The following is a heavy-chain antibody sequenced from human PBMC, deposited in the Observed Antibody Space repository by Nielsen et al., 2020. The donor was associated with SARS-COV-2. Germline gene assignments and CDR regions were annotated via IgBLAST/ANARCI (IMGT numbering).Heavy chain of an antibody. V-gene: IGHV4-4*02. J-gene: IGHJ6*02. CDR2: IYHSGST. D-gene: IGHD3-10*01. CDR1: GGSISSSNW. Sequence: SETLSLTCAVSGGSISSSNWWSWVRQPPGKGLEWIGEIYHSGSTYYNPSLKSRVTISVDKSKNQFSLELRSVTAADTAVYYCAREALKELLWFGESSSYYGMDVWGQGTTVTVSS. CDR3: AREALKELLWFGESSSYYGMDV.